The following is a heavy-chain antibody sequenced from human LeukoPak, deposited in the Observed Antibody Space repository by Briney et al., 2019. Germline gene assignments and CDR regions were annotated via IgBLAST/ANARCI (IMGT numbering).Heavy chain of an antibody. J-gene: IGHJ4*02. Sequence: PGGSLRLSCAASGFTFSSYGMHWVRQAPGKGLEWVAVISYDGSNKYYADSVKGRFTISRDNSKNTLYLQMNSLRAEDTAVYYCARLDSSGYLDDYWGQGTLVTVSS. V-gene: IGHV3-30*03. D-gene: IGHD3-22*01. CDR2: ISYDGSNK. CDR1: GFTFSSYG. CDR3: ARLDSSGYLDDY.